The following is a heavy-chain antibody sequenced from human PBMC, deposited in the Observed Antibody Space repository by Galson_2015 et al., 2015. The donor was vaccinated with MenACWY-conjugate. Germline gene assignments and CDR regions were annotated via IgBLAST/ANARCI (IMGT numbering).Heavy chain of an antibody. D-gene: IGHD1-1*01. CDR1: GFTFNNYW. V-gene: IGHV3-74*01. CDR3: ARDNNWPFDS. CDR2: IKADGSFS. J-gene: IGHJ4*02. Sequence: SLRLSCAASGFTFNNYWMHWVRQPPGKGLEWISYIKADGSFSNYADSVKGRFTISTDNAKNMVYLQMDGLGDEDTAVYLCARDNNWPFDSWGQGTLVTVSS.